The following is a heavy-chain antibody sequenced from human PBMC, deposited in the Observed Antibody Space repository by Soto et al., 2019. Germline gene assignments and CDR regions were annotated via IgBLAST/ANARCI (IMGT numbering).Heavy chain of an antibody. V-gene: IGHV3-13*04. CDR2: IGTAGDT. J-gene: IGHJ4*02. CDR3: ARVGRLRFFDY. Sequence: GGSLRLSCAASGLTFRSYWMHWVRQATGKGLEWVSSIGTAGDTYYPGSVKGRFTISRENAKNSLYLQMNSLRAADTAVYYCARVGRLRFFDYWGQGTLVTVSS. D-gene: IGHD5-12*01. CDR1: GLTFRSYW.